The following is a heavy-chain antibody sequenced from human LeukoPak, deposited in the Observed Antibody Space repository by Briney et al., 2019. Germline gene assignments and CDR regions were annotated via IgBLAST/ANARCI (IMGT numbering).Heavy chain of an antibody. V-gene: IGHV4-59*01. CDR1: GGSISSYY. CDR2: IYYSGSA. J-gene: IGHJ6*02. D-gene: IGHD6-13*01. Sequence: SEALSLTCIVSGGSISSYYWSWIRQPPGKGREWVGYIYYSGSANYNPSLKSRVTISVDTYNTQFSLKLSSVTAADTAVYYCAREPYSSSWYRQGYGMDVWGQGTTVTVSS. CDR3: AREPYSSSWYRQGYGMDV.